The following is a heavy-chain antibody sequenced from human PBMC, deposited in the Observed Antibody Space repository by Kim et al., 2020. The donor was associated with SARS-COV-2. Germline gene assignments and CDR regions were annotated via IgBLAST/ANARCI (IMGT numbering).Heavy chain of an antibody. J-gene: IGHJ5*02. D-gene: IGHD1-26*01. CDR1: GFTFSSYS. CDR3: ARDRAKGGGRPDALWFDP. V-gene: IGHV3-21*01. CDR2: ISSSSSYI. Sequence: GGSLRLSCAASGFTFSSYSMNWVRQAPGKGLEWVSSISSSSSYIYYADSVKGRFTISRDNAKNSLYLQMNSLRAEDTAVYYCARDRAKGGGRPDALWFDPWGQGTLVTVSS.